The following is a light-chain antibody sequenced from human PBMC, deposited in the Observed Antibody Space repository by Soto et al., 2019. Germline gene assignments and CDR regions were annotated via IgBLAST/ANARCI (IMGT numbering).Light chain of an antibody. CDR2: EVN. CDR1: SSDVGGYNY. Sequence: QSALTQPPSASGSPGQSVTISCTGTSSDVGGYNYVSWFQQHPGKAPKLIISEVNKRPSGVPDRFSGSKSGNTASLTVSGLQAEDEVDYYCTSYAGRDNLIFGGGTKLTVL. CDR3: TSYAGRDNLI. J-gene: IGLJ2*01. V-gene: IGLV2-8*01.